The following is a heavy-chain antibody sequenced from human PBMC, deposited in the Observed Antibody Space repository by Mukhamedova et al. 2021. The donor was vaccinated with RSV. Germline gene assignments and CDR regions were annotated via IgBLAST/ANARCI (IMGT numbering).Heavy chain of an antibody. J-gene: IGHJ4*02. CDR3: ARDDTIGYCSGGGCCFDY. Sequence: MGWISAYNGNTNYAQKLQGRVTMTTDTSTSTAYMELRSLRSDDTAVYYCARDDTIGYCSGGGCCFDYWGQGTLVTVSS. V-gene: IGHV1-18*01. D-gene: IGHD2-15*01. CDR2: ISAYNGNT.